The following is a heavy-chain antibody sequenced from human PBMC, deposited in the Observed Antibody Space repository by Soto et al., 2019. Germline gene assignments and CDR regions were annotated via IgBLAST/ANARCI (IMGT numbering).Heavy chain of an antibody. CDR1: GFTFSSYG. Sequence: GGSLRLSCAASGFTFSSYGMHWVRQAPGKGLEWVAVISYDGSNKYYADSVKGRFTISRDNSKNTLYLQMNSLRAEDTAVYYCVRRDGYNWFDPWGQGTLVTVS. J-gene: IGHJ5*02. CDR3: VRRDGYNWFDP. D-gene: IGHD5-12*01. V-gene: IGHV3-30*03. CDR2: ISYDGSNK.